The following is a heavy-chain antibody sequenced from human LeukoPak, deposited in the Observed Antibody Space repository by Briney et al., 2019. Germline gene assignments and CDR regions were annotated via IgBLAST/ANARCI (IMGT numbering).Heavy chain of an antibody. CDR3: ARDSPGWFGELLHGMDV. Sequence: SETLSLTCAVYGGSFSGYYWSWIRQPPGKGLEWIGEINHSGSTNFNPSLKSRVTISVDTSKNQFSLKLSSVTAADTAVYYCARDSPGWFGELLHGMDVWGQGTTVTVSS. CDR2: INHSGST. J-gene: IGHJ6*02. V-gene: IGHV4-34*01. D-gene: IGHD3-10*01. CDR1: GGSFSGYY.